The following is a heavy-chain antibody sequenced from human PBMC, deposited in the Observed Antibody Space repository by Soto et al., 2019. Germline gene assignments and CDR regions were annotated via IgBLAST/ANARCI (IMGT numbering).Heavy chain of an antibody. D-gene: IGHD2-15*01. CDR3: ARGRGRWCSGGMRDRVLVFSGKDV. CDR1: GGSFSGYY. J-gene: IGHJ6*02. V-gene: IGHV4-34*01. CDR2: INHSGST. Sequence: PSETLSLTCAVYGGSFSGYYWSWIRQPPGKGLEWIGEINHSGSTNYNPSLKSRVTISVDTSKNQLSLKLSSVTAGDTAVYYCARGRGRWCSGGMRDRVLVFSGKDVGGQVTTVT.